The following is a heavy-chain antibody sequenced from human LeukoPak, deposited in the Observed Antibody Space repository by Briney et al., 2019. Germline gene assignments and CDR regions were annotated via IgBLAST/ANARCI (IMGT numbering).Heavy chain of an antibody. V-gene: IGHV3-30-3*01. D-gene: IGHD3-22*01. Sequence: GGFLRLSCAASGFTFSSYAMHWVRQAPGKGLEWVAVISYDGSNKYYADSVKGRFTISRDNSKNTLYLQMNSLRAEDTAVYYCARAEMYYYDSSVYSTSLDRWGQGTLVTVSS. CDR1: GFTFSSYA. CDR3: ARAEMYYYDSSVYSTSLDR. J-gene: IGHJ5*02. CDR2: ISYDGSNK.